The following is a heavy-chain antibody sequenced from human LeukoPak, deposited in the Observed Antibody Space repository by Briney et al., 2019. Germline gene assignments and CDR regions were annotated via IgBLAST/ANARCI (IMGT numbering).Heavy chain of an antibody. V-gene: IGHV1-2*02. CDR1: GYTFTDYY. J-gene: IGHJ4*02. Sequence: VASVKVSCKASGYTFTDYYVHWVRQAPGQGFEWMGWSNPKSGGTNYAQRFQGGVTMTRDTSISTVYVELRRLRVDDTAVYYCARDFDTSGYYAGHWGQGTLVTVSS. CDR2: SNPKSGGT. CDR3: ARDFDTSGYYAGH. D-gene: IGHD3-22*01.